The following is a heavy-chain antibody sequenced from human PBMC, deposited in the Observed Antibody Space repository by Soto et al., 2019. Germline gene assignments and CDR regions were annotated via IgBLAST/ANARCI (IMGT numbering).Heavy chain of an antibody. CDR1: GYSFTSYW. V-gene: IGHV5-51*01. CDR3: ARLGDSSSYLKGWFDP. J-gene: IGHJ5*02. Sequence: GESLTISCKVSGYSFTSYWIGWVRQMPGKGLEWMGIIYPGDSDTRYSPSFQGQVTISADKSISTAYLQWGSLKASDTAMYYCARLGDSSSYLKGWFDPWGQGTMVTVSS. D-gene: IGHD6-6*01. CDR2: IYPGDSDT.